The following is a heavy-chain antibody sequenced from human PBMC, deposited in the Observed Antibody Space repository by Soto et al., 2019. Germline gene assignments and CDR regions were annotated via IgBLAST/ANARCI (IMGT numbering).Heavy chain of an antibody. V-gene: IGHV3-21*01. CDR1: GFTFSSYS. D-gene: IGHD3-9*01. CDR2: ISSSSTYI. Sequence: SGGSLRLSCADSGFTFSSYSMNWVRQAPGKGLEWVSSISSSSTYIYYADSVKGRFTISRDNAKNSLYLQMNSLRDEDTAVYYCARDDDILTLNAFDIWGQGTMVTVS. CDR3: ARDDDILTLNAFDI. J-gene: IGHJ3*02.